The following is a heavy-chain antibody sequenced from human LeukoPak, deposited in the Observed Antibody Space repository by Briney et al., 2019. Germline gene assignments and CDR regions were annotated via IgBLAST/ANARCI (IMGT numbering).Heavy chain of an antibody. CDR1: GFTFSHFG. CDR3: AMDAQRGFDYSNSLEY. V-gene: IGHV3-33*01. D-gene: IGHD4-11*01. J-gene: IGHJ4*02. Sequence: PGGSLRLSCAASGFTFSHFGFHWVRQAPGKGLEWVAVIWSDGTNQYYGDSVKGRFIIYRDDSHNTVYLQMNSLRVEDTAVYYCAMDAQRGFDYSNSLEYWGQGSLVTVSS. CDR2: IWSDGTNQ.